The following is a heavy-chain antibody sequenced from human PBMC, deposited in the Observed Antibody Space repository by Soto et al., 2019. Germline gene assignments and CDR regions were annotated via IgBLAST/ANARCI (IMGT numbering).Heavy chain of an antibody. V-gene: IGHV1-18*01. CDR3: ARGRYGDY. D-gene: IGHD1-1*01. Sequence: QVHLVQSGAEVKKPGASVKVSCKASGYTFTSYGITWVRQAPGQGLERMGWISAHNGNTDYAQKLQGRVIVTRDTSTRTAYMELRSLLSAATGVYYCARGRYGDYWGQGALVTVCS. J-gene: IGHJ4*02. CDR2: ISAHNGNT. CDR1: GYTFTSYG.